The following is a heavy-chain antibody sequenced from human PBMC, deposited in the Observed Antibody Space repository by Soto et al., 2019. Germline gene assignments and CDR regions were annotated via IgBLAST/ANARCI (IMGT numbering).Heavy chain of an antibody. CDR2: IYYSGST. V-gene: IGHV4-61*08. J-gene: IGHJ4*02. CDR3: ARLHGSGSSDARGFDS. D-gene: IGHD3-10*01. CDR1: GGSISSGGYY. Sequence: PSETLSLTCTVSGGSISSGGYYWSWIRQHPGNGLEWIGYIYYSGSTNYNPSLKGRVTISVDTSKNQFSLKLRSVTAADTAVYYCARLHGSGSSDARGFDSWGQGTLVTVSS.